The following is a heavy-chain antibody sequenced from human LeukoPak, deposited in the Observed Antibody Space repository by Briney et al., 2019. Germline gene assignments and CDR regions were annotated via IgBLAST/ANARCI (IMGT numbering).Heavy chain of an antibody. CDR2: IYYSGST. D-gene: IGHD5-24*01. CDR3: ARVGMATADY. Sequence: SETLSLTCTVSGGSISSYYWSWIRQPPGKGLEWIGYIYYSGSTNYNPSLKSRVTISVDTSKNQFSLKLSSVTAADMAVYYCARVGMATADYWGQGTLVTVSS. CDR1: GGSISSYY. V-gene: IGHV4-59*08. J-gene: IGHJ4*02.